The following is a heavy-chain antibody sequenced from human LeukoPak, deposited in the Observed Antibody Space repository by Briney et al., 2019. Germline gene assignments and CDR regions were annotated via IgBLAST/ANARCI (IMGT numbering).Heavy chain of an antibody. CDR3: AKEGYSYGQIDY. CDR2: ISWNSGSI. CDR1: GFTFDDYA. V-gene: IGHV3-9*01. J-gene: IGHJ4*02. Sequence: PGGSLRLSCAASGFTFDDYAMHWVRQAPGKGLEWVSGISWNSGSIGYADSVKGRFTISRDNAKNSLYLQMNSLRAEDTALYYCAKEGYSYGQIDYWGQGTLVTVSS. D-gene: IGHD5-18*01.